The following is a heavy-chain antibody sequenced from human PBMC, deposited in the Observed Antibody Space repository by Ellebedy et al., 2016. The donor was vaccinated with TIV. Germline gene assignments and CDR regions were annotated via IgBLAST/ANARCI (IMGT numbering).Heavy chain of an antibody. CDR1: GGTFSSYA. CDR2: IIPILGIA. CDR3: ARGKRDHLRYWYFDL. V-gene: IGHV1-69*04. Sequence: AASVKVSCKASGGTFSSYAISWVRQAPGQGLEWMGRIIPILGIANYAQKFQGRVTITADKSTSTAYMELSSLRSEDTAVYYCARGKRDHLRYWYFDLWGRGTLVTVSS. J-gene: IGHJ2*01. D-gene: IGHD2-21*01.